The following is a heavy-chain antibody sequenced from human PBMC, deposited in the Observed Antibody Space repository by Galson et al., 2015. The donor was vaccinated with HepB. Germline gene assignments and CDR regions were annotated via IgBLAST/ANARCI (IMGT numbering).Heavy chain of an antibody. Sequence: SLRLSCAASGIPFSTNAMFWVRQAPGKGLEWVSSITGSGAGRYYADSVKGRFTISRDNPANTLYLQMNSLRPEDTAMYFCANSPMVREGKFANWGQGTLVTVSS. D-gene: IGHD3-10*01. CDR3: ANSPMVREGKFAN. V-gene: IGHV3-23*01. CDR1: GIPFSTNA. CDR2: ITGSGAGR. J-gene: IGHJ4*02.